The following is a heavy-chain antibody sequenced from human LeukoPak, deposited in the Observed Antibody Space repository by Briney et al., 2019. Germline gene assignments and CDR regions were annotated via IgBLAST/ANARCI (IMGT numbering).Heavy chain of an antibody. CDR3: ARERGYYDSSGYYENDY. CDR2: IYYSGST. Sequence: PSETLSLTCTVSGGSISSGDYCWSWIRQPPGKGLDWIGYIYYSGSTYYNPSLKSRVTISVDTSKKQFSLKLRSVTAADTAVYYCARERGYYDSSGYYENDYWGQGTLVTVSS. V-gene: IGHV4-30-4*01. J-gene: IGHJ4*02. CDR1: GGSISSGDYC. D-gene: IGHD3-22*01.